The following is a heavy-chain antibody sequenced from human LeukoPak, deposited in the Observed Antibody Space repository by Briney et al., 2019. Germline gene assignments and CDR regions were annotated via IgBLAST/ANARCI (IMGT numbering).Heavy chain of an antibody. V-gene: IGHV4-61*09. CDR2: INHSGST. Sequence: SQTLSLTCTVSGGSISSGSYYWSWIRQPAGKGLEWIGEINHSGSTNYNPSLKSRVTISVDTSKNQFSLKLSSVTAADTAVYYCARSRPGYCTNGVCYTGFDYWGQGTLVTVSS. J-gene: IGHJ4*02. CDR1: GGSISSGSYY. D-gene: IGHD2-8*01. CDR3: ARSRPGYCTNGVCYTGFDY.